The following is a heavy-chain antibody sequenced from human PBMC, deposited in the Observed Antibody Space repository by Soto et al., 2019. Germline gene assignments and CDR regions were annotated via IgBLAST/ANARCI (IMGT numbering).Heavy chain of an antibody. D-gene: IGHD2-15*01. CDR2: ISAYNGNT. V-gene: IGHV1-18*01. Sequence: ASVKVSCKASGYTFTSYGISWVRQAPGQGLEWMGWISAYNGNTNYAQKLQGRVTMTTDTSTSTAYMELRSLRSDDTAVYYCARDSGPAVAARHNWFDPWGQGTLVTVSS. J-gene: IGHJ5*02. CDR1: GYTFTSYG. CDR3: ARDSGPAVAARHNWFDP.